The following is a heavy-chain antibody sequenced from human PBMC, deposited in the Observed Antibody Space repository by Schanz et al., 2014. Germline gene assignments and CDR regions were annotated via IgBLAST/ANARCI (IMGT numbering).Heavy chain of an antibody. D-gene: IGHD1-1*01. V-gene: IGHV3-7*01. CDR2: IKKDGSEK. J-gene: IGHJ4*02. Sequence: VQLVESGGGVVQPGRSLRLSCVASGFTFSDYYMAWIRQAPGKGLEWVANIKKDGSEKYYVDSVKGRFTISRDNAKNSLYLEMNSLRAEDTALYYCARDRRNADLDYWGQGTLVTVSS. CDR3: ARDRRNADLDY. CDR1: GFTFSDYY.